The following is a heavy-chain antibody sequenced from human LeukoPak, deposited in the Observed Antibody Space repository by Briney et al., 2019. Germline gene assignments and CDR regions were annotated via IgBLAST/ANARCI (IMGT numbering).Heavy chain of an antibody. D-gene: IGHD5-12*01. CDR1: GFTFSSYT. CDR2: ISSRSSYI. J-gene: IGHJ4*02. CDR3: ARDPFSGYDKREYYFDY. Sequence: GGPLRLSCAASGFTFSSYTMNWVRQAPGKGLEWVSSISSRSSYIYYADSVKGRFTISRDNAKNSLYLQMNSLRAEDTAVYYCARDPFSGYDKREYYFDYWGQGTLVTVS. V-gene: IGHV3-21*06.